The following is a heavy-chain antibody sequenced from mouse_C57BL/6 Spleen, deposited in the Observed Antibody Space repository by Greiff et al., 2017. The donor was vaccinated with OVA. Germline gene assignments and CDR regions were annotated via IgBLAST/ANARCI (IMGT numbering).Heavy chain of an antibody. CDR3: TTAYYSNYVAY. V-gene: IGHV14-4*01. J-gene: IGHJ3*01. D-gene: IGHD2-5*01. Sequence: EVQVVQSGAELVRPGASVKLSCTASGFNIKDDYMHWVKQRPEQGLEWIGWIDPESGDTEYASKFQGKATITADTSSNTAYLQLSSLTSEDTAVDCCTTAYYSNYVAYWGQGTLVTVSA. CDR2: IDPESGDT. CDR1: GFNIKDDY.